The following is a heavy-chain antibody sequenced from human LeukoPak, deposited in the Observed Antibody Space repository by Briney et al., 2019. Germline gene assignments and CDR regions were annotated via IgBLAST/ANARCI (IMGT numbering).Heavy chain of an antibody. V-gene: IGHV4-34*01. CDR1: GGSFSGYY. Sequence: SETLSLTCAVYGGSFSGYYWSWIRQPPGKGLEWIGEINHSGSTNYNPSLKSRVTISVDTSKNQFSLKLTSVTAADTTVYYCARGYRYFDYWGQGTLVTVSS. D-gene: IGHD4-11*01. CDR2: INHSGST. CDR3: ARGYRYFDY. J-gene: IGHJ4*02.